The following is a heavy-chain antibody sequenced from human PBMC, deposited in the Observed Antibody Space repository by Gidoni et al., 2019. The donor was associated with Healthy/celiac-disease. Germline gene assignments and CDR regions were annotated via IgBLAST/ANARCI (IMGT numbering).Heavy chain of an antibody. Sequence: QVQLVQSGAEVKKPGSSVKVSCKASGGTFSSYAISWVRQAPGQGLEWMGGIIPIFGTANYAQKFQGRVTITADESTSTAYMELSSLRSEDTAVYYCARDGKAVAGPDDAFDIWGQGTMVTVSS. CDR1: GGTFSSYA. CDR3: ARDGKAVAGPDDAFDI. CDR2: IIPIFGTA. V-gene: IGHV1-69*19. D-gene: IGHD6-19*01. J-gene: IGHJ3*02.